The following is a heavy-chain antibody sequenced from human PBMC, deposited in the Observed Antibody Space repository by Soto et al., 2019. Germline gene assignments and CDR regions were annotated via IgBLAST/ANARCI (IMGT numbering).Heavy chain of an antibody. J-gene: IGHJ6*02. CDR2: ISGHTGNT. Sequence: ASVKVSCKASGYSFTNYGISWVRQAPGQGLEWMGWISGHTGNTNYAQRLQGRVTMTTDTSTSTAYMELRSLRSDDTAVYYCARALKVGYSSSWYVYYYGMDVWGQGTTVTVSS. CDR1: GYSFTNYG. D-gene: IGHD6-13*01. V-gene: IGHV1-18*01. CDR3: ARALKVGYSSSWYVYYYGMDV.